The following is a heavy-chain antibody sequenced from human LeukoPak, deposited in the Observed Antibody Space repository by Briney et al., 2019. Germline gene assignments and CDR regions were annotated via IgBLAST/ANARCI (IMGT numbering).Heavy chain of an antibody. CDR3: ARVSDYYDNNVPDY. D-gene: IGHD3-22*01. V-gene: IGHV4-31*03. CDR2: IYYSGST. CDR1: GGSISSGTYY. J-gene: IGHJ4*02. Sequence: SETLSLTCTVSGGSISSGTYYWSWIRQHPGKGLEWIGYIYYSGSTYYTPSLKSRVIISVDTSMNQFSLKLSSVTAADTAVYFWARVSDYYDNNVPDYWGQGTLVTVSS.